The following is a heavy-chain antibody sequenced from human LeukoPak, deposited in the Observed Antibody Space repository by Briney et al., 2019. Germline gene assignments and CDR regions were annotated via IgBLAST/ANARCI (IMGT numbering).Heavy chain of an antibody. Sequence: GGSLRLSCAASGFIVSSSHMSWVRQAPGKGLEWVSVIYSGGSTYYADSVKGRFTISRDNSKNTVYLQMNSLRAEDTAVYFCARDSDSSGYYRYFDYWGQGSLVTVSS. CDR1: GFIVSSSH. CDR3: ARDSDSSGYYRYFDY. CDR2: IYSGGST. V-gene: IGHV3-53*01. D-gene: IGHD6-19*01. J-gene: IGHJ4*02.